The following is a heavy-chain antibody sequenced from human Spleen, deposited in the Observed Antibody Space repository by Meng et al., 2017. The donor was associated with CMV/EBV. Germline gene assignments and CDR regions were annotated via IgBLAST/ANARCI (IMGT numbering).Heavy chain of an antibody. V-gene: IGHV3-23*01. CDR2: IIVSDDTP. Sequence: GESLKISCAASGFTFSNYAMTWVRQTPGKGLEWVSLIIVSDDTPYYADSVKGRFTISRDNSKNTLYLQMNSLRAEDTAVYSCARDVRGSGRLDHYYGMDVWGQGTTVTVSS. J-gene: IGHJ6*02. CDR1: GFTFSNYA. D-gene: IGHD3-16*02. CDR3: ARDVRGSGRLDHYYGMDV.